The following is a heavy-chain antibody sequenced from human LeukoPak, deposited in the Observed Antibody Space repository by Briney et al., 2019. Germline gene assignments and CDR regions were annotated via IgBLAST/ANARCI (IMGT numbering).Heavy chain of an antibody. CDR2: INAGNGNT. CDR1: GYTFTSYA. D-gene: IGHD3-16*02. V-gene: IGHV1-3*01. CDR3: ARDTYVWGSYRPLGY. Sequence: HRASVKVSCKASGYTFTSYAMRWVRQAPGQRLEWMGWINAGNGNTKYSQKFQGRVTITRDTSASTAYMELSSLRSEDTAVYYCARDTYVWGSYRPLGYWGQGTLVTVSS. J-gene: IGHJ4*02.